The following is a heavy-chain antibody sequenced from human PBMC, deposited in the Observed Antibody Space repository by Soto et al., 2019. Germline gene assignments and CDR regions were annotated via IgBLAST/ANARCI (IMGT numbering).Heavy chain of an antibody. J-gene: IGHJ4*02. Sequence: SETLSLTCTVSGGSISSSSYYWGWIRQPPGKGLEWIGSIYYSGSTYYNPSLKSRVTISVDTSKNQFSLKLSSVTAADTAVYYCARQVYYYDSSGYLFDYWGQGTLVTVSS. D-gene: IGHD3-22*01. CDR1: GGSISSSSYY. CDR3: ARQVYYYDSSGYLFDY. CDR2: IYYSGST. V-gene: IGHV4-39*01.